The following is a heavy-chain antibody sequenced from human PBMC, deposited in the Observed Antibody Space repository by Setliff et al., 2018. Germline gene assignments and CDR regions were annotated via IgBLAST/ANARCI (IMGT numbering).Heavy chain of an antibody. J-gene: IGHJ4*02. CDR1: GDSISNYY. Sequence: PSETLSLTCTVSGDSISNYYWIRQTAGKGLEWIGSIYAGEATYYNPSLESRVVISVDSSKKRFSLKVSSVTAADTAVYYCARAIVVVPPNALKFYFDHWGPGVQVTVSS. D-gene: IGHD2-2*01. V-gene: IGHV4-4*07. CDR3: ARAIVVVPPNALKFYFDH. CDR2: IYAGEAT.